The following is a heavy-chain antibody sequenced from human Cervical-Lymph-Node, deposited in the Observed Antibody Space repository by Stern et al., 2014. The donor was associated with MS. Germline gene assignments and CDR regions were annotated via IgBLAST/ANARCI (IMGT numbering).Heavy chain of an antibody. CDR3: ALSSETSDRWYSLGYDL. Sequence: QLVQSGADVTKPGSSVKLSCKASGGTFSNFPSRWVRQAPGQGLEWMAGIFPVFGTPTYAQEFRGRVTITADVSTSTVYMELSSLRSDDTAVYYCALSSETSDRWYSLGYDLWGQGTLVTVSS. V-gene: IGHV1-69*01. CDR1: GGTFSNFP. D-gene: IGHD6-13*01. J-gene: IGHJ5*02. CDR2: IFPVFGTP.